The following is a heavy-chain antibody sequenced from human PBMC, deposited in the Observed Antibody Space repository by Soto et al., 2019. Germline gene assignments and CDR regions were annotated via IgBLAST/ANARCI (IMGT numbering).Heavy chain of an antibody. CDR3: AKGSGSYSPSDY. D-gene: IGHD3-10*01. J-gene: IGHJ4*02. CDR1: GYSFTSYG. V-gene: IGHV1-18*04. CDR2: ISAYNGNT. Sequence: QVQLVQSGAEVKKPGASVKVSCKASGYSFTSYGINWVRQAPGQGFEWMGWISAYNGNTNYAQKLQGRVTMTTDAPTSTAYMALRSLRSDDTAVYYCAKGSGSYSPSDYWGQGTLVTVSS.